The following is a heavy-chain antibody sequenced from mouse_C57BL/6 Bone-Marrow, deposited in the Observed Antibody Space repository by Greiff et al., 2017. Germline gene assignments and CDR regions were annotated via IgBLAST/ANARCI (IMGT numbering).Heavy chain of an antibody. CDR1: GFTFSSYA. Sequence: EVQLVESGEGLVKPGGSLKLSCAASGFTFSSYAMSWVRQTPEKRLEWVAYISSGGDYIYYADTVKGRFTISRDNARNTLYLQMSSLKSEDTAMYYCTRDPVYSNYYAMDYWGQGTSVTVSS. CDR2: ISSGGDYI. J-gene: IGHJ4*01. V-gene: IGHV5-9-1*02. D-gene: IGHD2-5*01. CDR3: TRDPVYSNYYAMDY.